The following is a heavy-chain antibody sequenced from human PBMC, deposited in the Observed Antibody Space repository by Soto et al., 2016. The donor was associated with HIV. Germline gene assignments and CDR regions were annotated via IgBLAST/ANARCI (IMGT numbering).Heavy chain of an antibody. Sequence: EVQLVESGGGLEQPGRSLRLSCTASGFTFGDYAMTWVRQAPGKGLEWVGFIRSKAYGGTTEYAASVKGRFTISRDDSKSIAYLQMNSLKSEDTAVYYCTRTSITMIVVVITGYYFDYWARDPGHRLL. CDR2: IRSKAYGGTT. D-gene: IGHD3-22*01. V-gene: IGHV3-49*04. CDR3: TRTSITMIVVVITGYYFDY. CDR1: GFTFGDYA. J-gene: IGHJ4*03.